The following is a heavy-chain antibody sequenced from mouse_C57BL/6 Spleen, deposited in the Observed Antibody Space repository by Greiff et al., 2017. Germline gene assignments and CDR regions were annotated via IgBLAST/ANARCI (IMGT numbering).Heavy chain of an antibody. D-gene: IGHD1-1*01. V-gene: IGHV1-64*01. Sequence: QVQLQQSGAELVKPGASVKLSCKASGYTFTSYWMHWVKQRPGQGLEWIGMIHPNSGSTNYNEKFKSKATLTVDKSSSTAYMQLSSLTSEDSAVYYCARDYYYGSDAMDYWGQGTSVTVSS. CDR2: IHPNSGST. CDR3: ARDYYYGSDAMDY. CDR1: GYTFTSYW. J-gene: IGHJ4*01.